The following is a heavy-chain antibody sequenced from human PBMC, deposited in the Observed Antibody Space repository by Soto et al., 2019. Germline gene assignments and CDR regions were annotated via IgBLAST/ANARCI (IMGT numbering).Heavy chain of an antibody. D-gene: IGHD3-10*01. CDR2: ISGSGGST. J-gene: IGHJ6*02. CDR3: ATGRALYYYDGMDV. CDR1: GFTFSSYA. Sequence: EVQLLESGGGLVQPGGSLRLSCAASGFTFSSYAMSWVRQAPGKGLEWVSAISGSGGSTYYADSVKGRFTISRDNSKNTLYLQMNSLGAEDRAVYYCATGRALYYYDGMDVWGQGPTVTVSS. V-gene: IGHV3-23*01.